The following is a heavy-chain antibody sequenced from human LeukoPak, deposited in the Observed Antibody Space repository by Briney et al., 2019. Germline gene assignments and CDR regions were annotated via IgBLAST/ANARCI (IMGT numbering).Heavy chain of an antibody. J-gene: IGHJ4*02. V-gene: IGHV4-30-2*01. D-gene: IGHD5/OR15-5a*01. Sequence: SQTLSLTCAVSGGSISSGGYSWRWIRQPPGKGLEWIGYIYHSGSTYYNPSLKSRVTISVDRSKNQFSLKLSSVTAADTAVYYCARVFYDSTLDYWGQGTLVTVSS. CDR2: IYHSGST. CDR1: GGSISSGGYS. CDR3: ARVFYDSTLDY.